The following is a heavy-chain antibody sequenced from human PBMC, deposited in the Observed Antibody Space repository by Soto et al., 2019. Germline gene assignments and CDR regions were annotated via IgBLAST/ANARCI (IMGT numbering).Heavy chain of an antibody. CDR2: ISYDETNE. CDR3: AKDLRTTISDYGMDV. CDR1: GFTFGSHG. J-gene: IGHJ6*02. Sequence: GGSLRLSCVASGFTFGSHGMHWVRQAPGKGLEWVAVISYDETNEHYVDSVKGRFTISRDNSKSILYLQMNRLRPEDTAVYKCAKDLRTTISDYGMDVWGQGXTVTVYS. V-gene: IGHV3-30*18.